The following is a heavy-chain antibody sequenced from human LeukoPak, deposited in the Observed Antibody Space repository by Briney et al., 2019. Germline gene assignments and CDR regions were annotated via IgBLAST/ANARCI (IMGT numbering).Heavy chain of an antibody. D-gene: IGHD6-13*01. Sequence: RSLRLSCAASGFTFSNYGMHWVRRAPGKGLEWVAVISYDGSSEYYADSVKGRFTISRDNSKNTLYLQMNSLRAEDTAVYYCAKSGYRSSWHLHFDYWGQGTLVTVSS. CDR1: GFTFSNYG. CDR3: AKSGYRSSWHLHFDY. CDR2: ISYDGSSE. J-gene: IGHJ4*02. V-gene: IGHV3-30*18.